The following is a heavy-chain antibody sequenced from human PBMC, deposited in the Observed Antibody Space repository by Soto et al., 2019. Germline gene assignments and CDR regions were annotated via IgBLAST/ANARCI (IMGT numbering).Heavy chain of an antibody. V-gene: IGHV3-53*04. J-gene: IGHJ6*03. Sequence: GGSLRLSCAASGFTVSSNYMSWVRQAPGKGLEWVSVIYSGGSTYYADSVKGRFTISRHNSKNTLYLQMNSLRAEDTAVYYCAIETRGTHYYYYMDGWGKGTTVTVSS. CDR3: AIETRGTHYYYYMDG. CDR2: IYSGGST. CDR1: GFTVSSNY.